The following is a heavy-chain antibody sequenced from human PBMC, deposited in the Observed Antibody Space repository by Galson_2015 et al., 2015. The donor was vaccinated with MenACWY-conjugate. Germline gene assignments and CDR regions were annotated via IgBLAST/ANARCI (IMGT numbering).Heavy chain of an antibody. J-gene: IGHJ5*02. V-gene: IGHV3-74*01. CDR1: GFTFSSYW. D-gene: IGHD2-2*01. CDR3: AQYCSSTSCYAGKGA. Sequence: SLRLSCAASGFTFSSYWMHWVRQAPGKGLVWVSRINSDGGSTSYADSVKGRFTISRDNAKNTLYLQTNSLRAEDTAVYYCAQYCSSTSCYAGKGAWGQGTLVTVSS. CDR2: INSDGGST.